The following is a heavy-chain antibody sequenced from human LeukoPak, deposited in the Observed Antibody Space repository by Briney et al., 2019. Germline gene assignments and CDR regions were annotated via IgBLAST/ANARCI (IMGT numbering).Heavy chain of an antibody. D-gene: IGHD3-3*01. CDR2: MNPNSGNT. V-gene: IGHV1-8*01. CDR3: ARGTYYDFWSGYYSYYYGMDV. J-gene: IGHJ6*02. Sequence: GASVKVSCKASGYTFTSYDINWVRQATGQGLEWVGWMNPNSGNTGYAQKFQGRVTMTRNTSISTAYMELSSLRSEDTAVYYCARGTYYDFWSGYYSYYYGMDVWGQGTTVTVSS. CDR1: GYTFTSYD.